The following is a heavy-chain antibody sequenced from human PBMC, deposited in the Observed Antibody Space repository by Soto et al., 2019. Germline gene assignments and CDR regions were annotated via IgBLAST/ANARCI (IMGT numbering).Heavy chain of an antibody. CDR2: IYTSGST. CDR3: AREGGYYDSSGSGVYYYCGVDV. J-gene: IGHJ6*02. CDR1: GGPISTYY. D-gene: IGHD3-22*01. Sequence: PSETLSLTCTVSGGPISTYYWSWVRQPAGKGLEWIGRIYTSGSTNYNSPFKSRVTMSVDTSNNQFSLKLSSVTAADTAVYYCAREGGYYDSSGSGVYYYCGVDVWGQGTTVT. V-gene: IGHV4-4*07.